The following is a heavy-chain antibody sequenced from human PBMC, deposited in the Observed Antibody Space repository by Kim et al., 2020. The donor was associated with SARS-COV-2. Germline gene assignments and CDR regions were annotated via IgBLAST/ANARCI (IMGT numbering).Heavy chain of an antibody. CDR1: GGSISGYY. V-gene: IGHV4-59*13. J-gene: IGHJ6*02. D-gene: IGHD6-19*01. CDR3: ARASGYSSDRKDWGGMDV. CDR2: ISNSGST. Sequence: SETLSLTCTVSGGSISGYYWSWIRQPPGKGLEWIGYISNSGSTNYNPSLKSRVTISRDTSQNQFSLRLRFVTAADTAVYYCARASGYSSDRKDWGGMDVWGQGTTVTVSS.